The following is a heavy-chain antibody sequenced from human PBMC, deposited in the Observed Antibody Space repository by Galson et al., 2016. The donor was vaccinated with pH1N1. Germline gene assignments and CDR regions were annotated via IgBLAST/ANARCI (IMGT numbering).Heavy chain of an antibody. J-gene: IGHJ3*02. CDR2: IYLGGSLI. V-gene: IGHV5-51*01. D-gene: IGHD4-17*01. CDR3: ARQNDYGDYRGDAFDI. CDR1: GHKFTSSW. Sequence: AEVKTPGESLKISCKGSGHKFTSSWIGWVRQMPGKGLEWMGIIYLGGSLIRYRPSFQGQVTISADKSVNIVYLEWGSLKASDTAMYYCARQNDYGDYRGDAFDIWGQGTMVTVSS.